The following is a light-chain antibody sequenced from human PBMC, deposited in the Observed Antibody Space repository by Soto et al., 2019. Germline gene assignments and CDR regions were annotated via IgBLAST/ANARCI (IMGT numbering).Light chain of an antibody. Sequence: DIQVTQSPSTLSASVGDRVRITCRASQTIDSWLAWYQQRPGKPPNLLIYKASTLASGVPSRFSGSGSGTEFTLTINSLQPDDFATYYCQQYHIYSGTFGQGTKVDIK. J-gene: IGKJ1*01. CDR1: QTIDSW. CDR2: KAS. V-gene: IGKV1-5*03. CDR3: QQYHIYSGT.